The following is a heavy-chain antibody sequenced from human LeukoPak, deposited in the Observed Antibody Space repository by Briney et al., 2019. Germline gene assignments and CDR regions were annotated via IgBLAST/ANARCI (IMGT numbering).Heavy chain of an antibody. J-gene: IGHJ4*02. Sequence: SETLSLTCTVSGGSISSSSYYWGWIRQPPGKGLEWIGSIYYSGSTYYNPSLKSRVTISVDTSKNQFSLKLSSVTAADTAVYYCARDKRIVVVPAATYYFDYWGQGTLVTVSS. CDR1: GGSISSSSYY. CDR2: IYYSGST. D-gene: IGHD2-2*01. CDR3: ARDKRIVVVPAATYYFDY. V-gene: IGHV4-39*07.